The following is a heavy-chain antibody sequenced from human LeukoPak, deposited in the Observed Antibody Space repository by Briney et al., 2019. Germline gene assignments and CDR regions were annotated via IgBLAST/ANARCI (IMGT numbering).Heavy chain of an antibody. CDR3: AKDLSGYLVPDY. CDR2: ISGGGEST. D-gene: IGHD3-22*01. J-gene: IGHJ4*02. Sequence: PGGSLRLSCAASGFTFSNYAMSWVRQAPGKGLEWVSAISGGGESTYYVDSVRGRFTISRDNSKNTLYLQMNSLRAEDTALYYCAKDLSGYLVPDYWGQGTLVIVSS. CDR1: GFTFSNYA. V-gene: IGHV3-23*01.